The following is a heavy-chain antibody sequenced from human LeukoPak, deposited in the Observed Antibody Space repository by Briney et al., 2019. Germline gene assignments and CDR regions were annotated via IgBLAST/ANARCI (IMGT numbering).Heavy chain of an antibody. Sequence: GASVKVSRKASGYTFTSYYIHWLRQAPGQGFEWLGWSDPNSGATKYEHFQGRVTMTWDTSIDTAYMELTRLRSEDTAVYYCARDASPWIAAAGTYYYYMDVWGKGTTVTISS. CDR1: GYTFTSYY. CDR2: SDPNSGAT. D-gene: IGHD6-13*01. V-gene: IGHV1-2*02. CDR3: ARDASPWIAAAGTYYYYMDV. J-gene: IGHJ6*03.